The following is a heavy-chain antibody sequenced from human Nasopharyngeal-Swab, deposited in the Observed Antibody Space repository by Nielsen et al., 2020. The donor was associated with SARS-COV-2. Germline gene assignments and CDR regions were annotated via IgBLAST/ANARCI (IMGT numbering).Heavy chain of an antibody. CDR1: GDSMTNSW. J-gene: IGHJ4*02. CDR3: AREVVGGLVDS. Sequence: SETLSLTCTVSGDSMTNSWWTWIRQSPGKGLEWIGYFYHTGNTYYNPSLQSRVTISVDTSKNQFSLKLNSVTAADTAVYYCAREVVGGLVDSWGQGTLVTVSS. V-gene: IGHV4-59*12. D-gene: IGHD1-26*01. CDR2: FYHTGNT.